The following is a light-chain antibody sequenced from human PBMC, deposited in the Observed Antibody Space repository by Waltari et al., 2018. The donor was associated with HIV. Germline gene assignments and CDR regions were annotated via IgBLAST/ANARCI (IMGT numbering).Light chain of an antibody. Sequence: DFQMTQSPSSLSASVGDRVIITCRASRNINNYLSWYQQKSGKAPERLIYGTSTLHTGVPSRFNGTRSGTNFTLTITSLHRDDFATYYCQQSYTSLLTFGGGTHVEI. CDR1: RNINNY. J-gene: IGKJ4*01. CDR2: GTS. V-gene: IGKV1-39*01. CDR3: QQSYTSLLT.